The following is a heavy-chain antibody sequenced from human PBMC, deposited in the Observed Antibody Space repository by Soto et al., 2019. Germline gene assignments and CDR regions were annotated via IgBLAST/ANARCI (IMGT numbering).Heavy chain of an antibody. Sequence: PSETLSLTCTVSGGSISSDYWNWIRQPPGKGLEWIGYVYHSWSTKYNPSLKSRVTISVDTSKNQLSLKLSSVTAADTAVYYCARFGTSPNGNWFDPWGQGTLVTSPQ. V-gene: IGHV4-59*01. D-gene: IGHD3-10*01. J-gene: IGHJ5*02. CDR2: VYHSWST. CDR3: ARFGTSPNGNWFDP. CDR1: GGSISSDY.